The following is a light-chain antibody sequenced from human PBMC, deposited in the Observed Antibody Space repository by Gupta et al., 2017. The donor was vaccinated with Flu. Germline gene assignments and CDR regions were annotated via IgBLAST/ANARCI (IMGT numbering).Light chain of an antibody. V-gene: IGLV3-21*02. Sequence: GQTASIACGGDSIGSETVHWYQQKPGQAPVLVLYDDDFRPSGIPERFSGSNSGNTATLTISRVEAGDAADYYCQVWDTSTDHWLFGGGTVLTVL. J-gene: IGLJ3*02. CDR1: SIGSET. CDR3: QVWDTSTDHWL. CDR2: DDD.